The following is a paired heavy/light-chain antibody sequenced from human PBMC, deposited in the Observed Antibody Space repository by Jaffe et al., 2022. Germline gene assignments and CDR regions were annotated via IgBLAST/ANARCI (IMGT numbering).Heavy chain of an antibody. CDR1: GGTFSSYA. Sequence: QVQLVQSGAEVKKPGSSVKVSCKASGGTFSSYAISWVRQAPGQGLEWMGGIIPIFGTANYAQKFQGRVTITADESTSTAYMELSSLRSEDTAVYYCARGTRYSGYDRSAAGYYYYYYMDVWGKGTTVTVSS. CDR2: IIPIFGTA. J-gene: IGHJ6*03. D-gene: IGHD5-12*01. V-gene: IGHV1-69*01. CDR3: ARGTRYSGYDRSAAGYYYYYYMDV.
Light chain of an antibody. CDR1: QSVSSSY. V-gene: IGKV3-20*01. J-gene: IGKJ1*01. CDR2: GAS. Sequence: EIVLTQSPGTLSLSPGERATLSCRASQSVSSSYLAWYQQKPGQAPRLLIYGASSRATGIPDRFSGSGSGTDFTLTISRLEPEDFAVYYCQQYGSSSWTFGQGTKVEIK. CDR3: QQYGSSSWT.